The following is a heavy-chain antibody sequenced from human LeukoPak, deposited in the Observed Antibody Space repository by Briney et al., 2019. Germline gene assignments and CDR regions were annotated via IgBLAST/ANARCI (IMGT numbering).Heavy chain of an antibody. J-gene: IGHJ4*02. CDR3: ARDRGIAVAGYFDY. CDR1: GGSISSYY. V-gene: IGHV4-59*01. D-gene: IGHD6-19*01. Sequence: ASETLSLTCTVSGGSISSYYWSWIRQPPGKGLEWIGYIYYSGSTNYNPSLKSRVTISVDTSKNQFSLKLSSVTAADTAVYYCARDRGIAVAGYFDYWGQGTLVTVSS. CDR2: IYYSGST.